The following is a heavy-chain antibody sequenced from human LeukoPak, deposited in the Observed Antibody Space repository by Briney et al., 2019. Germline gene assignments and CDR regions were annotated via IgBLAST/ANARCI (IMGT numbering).Heavy chain of an antibody. D-gene: IGHD2-2*01. Sequence: GRSLRLSCAASGFTFSSYAMHWVRQAPGKGLEWVAVISYDGSNKYYADSVKGRFTISRDNAKNSLYLQMNSLRAEDTAVYYCARDDVPAASVIHWGQGTLVTVSS. CDR1: GFTFSSYA. CDR2: ISYDGSNK. J-gene: IGHJ4*02. CDR3: ARDDVPAASVIH. V-gene: IGHV3-30-3*01.